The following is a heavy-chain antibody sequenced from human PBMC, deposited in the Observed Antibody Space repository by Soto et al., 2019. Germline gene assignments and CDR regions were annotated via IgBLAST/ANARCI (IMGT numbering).Heavy chain of an antibody. CDR2: ISWNSGSI. CDR3: AKDLFGGGGYYRAVVDY. D-gene: IGHD3-3*01. Sequence: EVQLVESGGGLVQPGRSLRLSCAASGFTFDDYAMHWVRQAPGKGLEWVSGISWNSGSIGYADSVKGRFTISRDNAKNSLYLQMNSLRAEDTALYYCAKDLFGGGGYYRAVVDYWGQGTLVTVSS. J-gene: IGHJ4*02. CDR1: GFTFDDYA. V-gene: IGHV3-9*01.